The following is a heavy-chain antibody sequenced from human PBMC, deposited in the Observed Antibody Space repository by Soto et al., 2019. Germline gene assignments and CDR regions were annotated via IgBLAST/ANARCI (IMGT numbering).Heavy chain of an antibody. V-gene: IGHV4-4*07. J-gene: IGHJ6*02. Sequence: SETLSLTCTVSGDTMSSYYWSWIRQPAGKGLEWIGRIYSSGSTDYNPSLKSRVTMSIDTSKNQFSLKLSSVTAADTAVYFCARVKTVDYYGMGVWGQGTTVTVS. CDR2: IYSSGST. CDR1: GDTMSSYY. CDR3: ARVKTVDYYGMGV.